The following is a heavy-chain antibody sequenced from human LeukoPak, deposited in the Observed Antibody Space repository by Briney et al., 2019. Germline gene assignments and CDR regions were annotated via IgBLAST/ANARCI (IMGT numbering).Heavy chain of an antibody. V-gene: IGHV1-69*13. CDR2: IITIFGTA. CDR3: ARDDYSSGWYHYFDY. D-gene: IGHD6-19*01. CDR1: GYTFTDYY. Sequence: ASVKVSCKASGYTFTDYYINWVRQAPGQGLEWMGGIITIFGTANYAQKFQGRVTITADESTSTAYMELSSLRSEDTAVYYCARDDYSSGWYHYFDYWGQGTLVTVSS. J-gene: IGHJ4*02.